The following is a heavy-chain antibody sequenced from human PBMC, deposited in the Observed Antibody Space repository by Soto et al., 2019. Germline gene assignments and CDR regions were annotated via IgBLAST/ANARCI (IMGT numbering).Heavy chain of an antibody. V-gene: IGHV4-59*01. CDR3: ARDNTEAARPPDYYYYYMDV. J-gene: IGHJ6*03. D-gene: IGHD6-6*01. Sequence: SETLSLTCTVSGGSISSYYWSWIRQPPGKGLEWIGYIYYSGSTNYNPSLKSRVTISVDTSKNQFSLKLSSVTAADTAVYYCARDNTEAARPPDYYYYYMDVWGKGTTVTVSS. CDR2: IYYSGST. CDR1: GGSISSYY.